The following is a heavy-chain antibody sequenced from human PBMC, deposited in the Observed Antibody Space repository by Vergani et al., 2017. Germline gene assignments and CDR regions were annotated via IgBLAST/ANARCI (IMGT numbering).Heavy chain of an antibody. Sequence: QVQLVQSGAEVKKPGSSVKVSCKASGGTFSSYAISWVRQAPGQGLEWMGGFIPIFGTANYAQKFQGRVTITADESTSTAYMELSSLRSEDTAVYYCASQPTYCSSTSCYVDYWGQGTLVTVSS. V-gene: IGHV1-69*01. J-gene: IGHJ4*02. CDR1: GGTFSSYA. CDR2: FIPIFGTA. CDR3: ASQPTYCSSTSCYVDY. D-gene: IGHD2-2*01.